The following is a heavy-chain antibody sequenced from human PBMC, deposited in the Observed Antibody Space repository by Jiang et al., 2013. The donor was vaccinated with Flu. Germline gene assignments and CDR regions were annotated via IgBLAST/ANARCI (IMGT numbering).Heavy chain of an antibody. CDR3: ASGHNDYGDYVLVY. CDR2: IIPIFGTA. J-gene: IGHJ4*02. Sequence: GAEVKKPGSSVKVSCKASGGTFSSYAISWVRQAPGQGLEWMGGIIPIFGTANYAQKFQGRVTITADESTSTAYMELSSLRSEDTAVYYCASGHNDYGDYVLVYWGQGTLVTVSS. V-gene: IGHV1-69*01. CDR1: GGTFSSYA. D-gene: IGHD4-17*01.